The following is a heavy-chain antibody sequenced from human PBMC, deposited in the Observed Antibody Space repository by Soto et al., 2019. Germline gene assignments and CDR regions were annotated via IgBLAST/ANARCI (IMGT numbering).Heavy chain of an antibody. Sequence: GASVKVSCKASGYTFTSYYMHWVRQAPGQGLEWMGIINPSGGSTSYAQKFQGRVTMTRDTSTSTVYMELRSLRSDDTAVYYCARHLRGVINWFDPWGQGTLVTVSS. CDR3: ARHLRGVINWFDP. D-gene: IGHD3-10*01. CDR2: INPSGGST. J-gene: IGHJ5*02. V-gene: IGHV1-46*01. CDR1: GYTFTSYY.